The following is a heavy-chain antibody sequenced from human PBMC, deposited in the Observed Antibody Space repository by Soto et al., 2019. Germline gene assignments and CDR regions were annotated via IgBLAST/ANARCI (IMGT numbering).Heavy chain of an antibody. J-gene: IGHJ3*02. V-gene: IGHV4-4*02. D-gene: IGHD2-15*01. CDR3: ARDVGADCSGGSCFQDPIYTNAFDI. Sequence: SETLSLTCAVSGGSISSSNWWSWVRQPPGKGLEWIGEIYHSGSTNYNPSLKSRVTISVDKSKNQFSLKLSSVTAADTAVYYCARDVGADCSGGSCFQDPIYTNAFDIWGQGTMVTVSS. CDR1: GGSISSSNW. CDR2: IYHSGST.